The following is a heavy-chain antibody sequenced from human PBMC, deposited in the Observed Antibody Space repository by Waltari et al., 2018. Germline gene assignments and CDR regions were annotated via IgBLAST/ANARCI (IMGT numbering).Heavy chain of an antibody. Sequence: EVQLVGSGGGLVKPGGSLRLSCAASGFTFSSYTMNWVRQAPGKGIGWVSAIMRGSSYIYYADAVKGRFTISRDNAKNSLYLKMNSLRVEDTAVYYCAREWGVMVGTAGFYFDYWGQGALVTVSS. CDR3: AREWGVMVGTAGFYFDY. CDR1: GFTFSSYT. CDR2: IMRGSSYI. J-gene: IGHJ4*02. V-gene: IGHV3-21*01. D-gene: IGHD2-15*01.